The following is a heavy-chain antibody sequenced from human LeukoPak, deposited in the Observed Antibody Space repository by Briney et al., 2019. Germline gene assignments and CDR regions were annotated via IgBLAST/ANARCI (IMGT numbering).Heavy chain of an antibody. CDR3: ARERSGGRPSPSWFDP. Sequence: SETLSLTCTVSGGSISDYHWSWIRQPPGKGLEWIGYFYYLGTTNYNPSLESRVTVSVDTSKNQFSLKLSSVTAADAAVYYCARERSGGRPSPSWFDPWGQGTLVTVSS. CDR2: FYYLGTT. CDR1: GGSISDYH. D-gene: IGHD2-15*01. V-gene: IGHV4-59*01. J-gene: IGHJ5*02.